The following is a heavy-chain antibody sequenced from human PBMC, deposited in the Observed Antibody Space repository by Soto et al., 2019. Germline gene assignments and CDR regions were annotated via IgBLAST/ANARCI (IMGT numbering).Heavy chain of an antibody. D-gene: IGHD6-19*01. CDR2: ISAYNGNT. V-gene: IGHV1-18*01. J-gene: IGHJ4*02. CDR3: ARDARGDSSGWLEFDY. CDR1: GYTFTSYG. Sequence: ASVKVSCKASGYTFTSYGISWVRQAPGQGLEWMGWISAYNGNTNYAQKLQGRVTMTTDTSTSTAYMELRSLRSDDTAVYYCARDARGDSSGWLEFDYWGQGTLVTVSS.